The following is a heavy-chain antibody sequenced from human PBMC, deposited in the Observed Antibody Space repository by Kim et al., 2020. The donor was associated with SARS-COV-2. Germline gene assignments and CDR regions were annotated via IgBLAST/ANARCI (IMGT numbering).Heavy chain of an antibody. CDR3: ARDGDWYYDSSGYFNWFDP. V-gene: IGHV1-18*04. Sequence: ASVKVSCKASGYTFTSYGISWVRQAPGQGLEWMGWISAYNGNTNYAQKLQGRVTMTTDTSTSTAYMELRSLRSDDTAVYYCARDGDWYYDSSGYFNWFDPWGQGTLVTVSS. CDR1: GYTFTSYG. D-gene: IGHD3-22*01. J-gene: IGHJ5*02. CDR2: ISAYNGNT.